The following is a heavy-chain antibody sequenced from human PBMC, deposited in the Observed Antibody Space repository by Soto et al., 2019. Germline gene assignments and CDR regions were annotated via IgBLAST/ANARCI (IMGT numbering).Heavy chain of an antibody. CDR1: GYTFTSYG. CDR3: ARDVPTVTTGGPDY. CDR2: ISAYNGNT. Sequence: QVQLVQSGVEVEKPGASVKVSCKASGYTFTSYGVSWVRQAPGQGLEWMGWISAYNGNTNYAQKFQGRVTMTTDTCTSTAYMELRSLRSDDTAVYYCARDVPTVTTGGPDYWGQGTLVTVSS. D-gene: IGHD4-17*01. J-gene: IGHJ4*02. V-gene: IGHV1-18*01.